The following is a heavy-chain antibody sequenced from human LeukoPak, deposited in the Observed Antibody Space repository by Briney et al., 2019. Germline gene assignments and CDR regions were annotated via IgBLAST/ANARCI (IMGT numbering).Heavy chain of an antibody. V-gene: IGHV4-4*07. Sequence: SETLSLTCTVSGGSTSSYYWSWIRQPAGKGLEWIGRIYSSGSTNYNPSLKSRVTMSVDTSKNQFSLNLSSVTAADTAVYYCARAPTREGGGALFDYWGQGTLVTVSS. J-gene: IGHJ4*02. CDR1: GGSTSSYY. CDR2: IYSSGST. D-gene: IGHD3-16*01. CDR3: ARAPTREGGGALFDY.